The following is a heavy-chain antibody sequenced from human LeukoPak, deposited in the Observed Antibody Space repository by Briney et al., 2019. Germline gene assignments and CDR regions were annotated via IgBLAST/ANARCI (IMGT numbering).Heavy chain of an antibody. J-gene: IGHJ5*02. CDR2: ISWNSGSI. V-gene: IGHV3-9*01. Sequence: PGGSLRLSCAASGFTFDDYAMHWVRQAPGKDLEWVSGISWNSGSIGYADSVKGRFTISRDNAKNSLYLQMNSLRAEDTALYYCAKDLYYYDSSGYYRWGQGTLVTVSS. D-gene: IGHD3-22*01. CDR3: AKDLYYYDSSGYYR. CDR1: GFTFDDYA.